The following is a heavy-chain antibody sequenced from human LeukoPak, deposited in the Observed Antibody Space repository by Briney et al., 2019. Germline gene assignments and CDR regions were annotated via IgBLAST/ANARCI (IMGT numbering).Heavy chain of an antibody. Sequence: SETLSLTCAVYGGSFSGYYWSWIRQPPGKGLEWIGEINHSGSTNYNPSLKSRVTISVDTSKNQFSLKLSSVTAADTAVYYCARDKGLYDFWSGYYNPPYYYYGVDVWGQGTTVTVSS. CDR1: GGSFSGYY. D-gene: IGHD3-3*01. CDR3: ARDKGLYDFWSGYYNPPYYYYGVDV. V-gene: IGHV4-34*01. J-gene: IGHJ6*02. CDR2: INHSGST.